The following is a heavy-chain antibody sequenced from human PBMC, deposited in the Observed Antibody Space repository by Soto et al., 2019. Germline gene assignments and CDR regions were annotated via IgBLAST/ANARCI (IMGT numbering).Heavy chain of an antibody. CDR2: ISPNGGST. D-gene: IGHD3-9*01. J-gene: IGHJ4*02. CDR3: VKLTDY. V-gene: IGHV3-64D*06. CDR1: GFTFSSYD. Sequence: ESGGGLVQPGGSLRLSCSASGFTFSSYDVHWVRQAPGKGLEFVAGISPNGGSTFYADSVKGRSTISRDNSKNTLYLQMSSLRPEDTAVYYCVKLTDYWGQGTLVTVSS.